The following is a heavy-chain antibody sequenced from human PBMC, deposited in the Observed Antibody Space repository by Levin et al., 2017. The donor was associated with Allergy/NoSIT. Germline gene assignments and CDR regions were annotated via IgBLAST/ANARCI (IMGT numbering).Heavy chain of an antibody. V-gene: IGHV3-66*02. D-gene: IGHD6-19*01. Sequence: GESLKISCAASGFTVSSNYMSWVRQAPGKGLEWVSVIYSGGSTYYADSVKGRFTISRDNSKNTLYLQMNSLRAEDTAVYYCAVAVAARGAFDIWGQGTMVTVSS. CDR2: IYSGGST. J-gene: IGHJ3*02. CDR3: AVAVAARGAFDI. CDR1: GFTVSSNY.